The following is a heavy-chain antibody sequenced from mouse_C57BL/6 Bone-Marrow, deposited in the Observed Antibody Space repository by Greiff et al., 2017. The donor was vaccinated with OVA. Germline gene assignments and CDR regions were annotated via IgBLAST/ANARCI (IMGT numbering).Heavy chain of an antibody. D-gene: IGHD2-4*01. CDR1: GYTFTSSG. Sequence: QVQLQQSGAELARPGASVKLSCKASGYTFTSSGLSWVKQSTGQGLEWLGEIYPRSGNTYYNEQFKGKATLTADKSSSTAYMELRSLTAEDSAVYFCSDYDGCSNWYFDVWGTGTTVTVSS. V-gene: IGHV1-81*01. CDR3: SDYDGCSNWYFDV. CDR2: IYPRSGNT. J-gene: IGHJ1*03.